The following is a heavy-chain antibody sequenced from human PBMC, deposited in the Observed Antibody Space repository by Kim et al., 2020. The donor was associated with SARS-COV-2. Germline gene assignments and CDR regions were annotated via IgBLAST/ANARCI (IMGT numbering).Heavy chain of an antibody. J-gene: IGHJ1*01. D-gene: IGHD3-3*01. CDR1: GYTFTSYY. Sequence: ASVKVSCKASGYTFTSYYMHWVRQAPGQGLEWMGIINPSGGSTSYAQKFQGRVTMTRDTSTSTVYMELSSLRSEDTAVYYCAREGITIFGVAPPGRYFQHWGQGTLVTVSS. CDR2: INPSGGST. V-gene: IGHV1-46*01. CDR3: AREGITIFGVAPPGRYFQH.